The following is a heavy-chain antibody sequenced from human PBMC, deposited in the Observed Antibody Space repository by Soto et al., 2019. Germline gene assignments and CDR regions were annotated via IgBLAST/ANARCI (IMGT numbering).Heavy chain of an antibody. CDR1: GDSISSTGYY. CDR3: ARRATYSSPSFDS. D-gene: IGHD6-6*01. CDR2: CYYSGNT. Sequence: PSETLSLTCAVSGDSISSTGYYWGWIRQPPGKGLEWIGSCYYSGNTYYNPSLKSRVTISVDTSKNQFSLQLGFVNDPAPAVYYCARRATYSSPSFDSWGQGPLVTAPS. V-gene: IGHV4-39*01. J-gene: IGHJ4*02.